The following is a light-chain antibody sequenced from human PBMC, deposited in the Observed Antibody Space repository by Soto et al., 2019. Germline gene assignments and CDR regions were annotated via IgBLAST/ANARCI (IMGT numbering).Light chain of an antibody. Sequence: DIQMTQSPSTLSASVGGTVTITCRASRSISSWLAWYQQKPGIAPKLLIYKASTLQSGDPSRFRGSGYGTDFTLTISRLQPDDSATYYCQQYDVYSTFGQGTKVEIK. V-gene: IGKV1-5*03. J-gene: IGKJ1*01. CDR3: QQYDVYST. CDR1: RSISSW. CDR2: KAS.